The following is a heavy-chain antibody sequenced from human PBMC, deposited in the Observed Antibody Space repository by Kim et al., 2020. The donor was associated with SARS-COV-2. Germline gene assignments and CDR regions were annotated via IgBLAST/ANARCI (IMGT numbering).Heavy chain of an antibody. J-gene: IGHJ4*02. CDR3: ARNYGYGSGSFYSY. Sequence: NPTLKSRVAISVDTSKNQFPLKLSSVTAADTAVYYCARNYGYGSGSFYSYWGQGILVTVSS. V-gene: IGHV4-4*09. D-gene: IGHD3-10*01.